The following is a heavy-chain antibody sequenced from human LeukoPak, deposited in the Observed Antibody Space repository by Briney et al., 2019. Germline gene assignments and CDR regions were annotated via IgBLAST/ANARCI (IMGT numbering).Heavy chain of an antibody. Sequence: PSETLSLTCAVYGGSFSRYYWSWIRPPPGKGLEWIGEINHSGSTNYNPSLKSRVTISVDTSKNQFSLKLSSVTAAGTAVYYCADSVATSAFDIWGEGTMVTVSS. D-gene: IGHD4-23*01. CDR3: ADSVATSAFDI. J-gene: IGHJ3*02. CDR1: GGSFSRYY. CDR2: INHSGST. V-gene: IGHV4-34*01.